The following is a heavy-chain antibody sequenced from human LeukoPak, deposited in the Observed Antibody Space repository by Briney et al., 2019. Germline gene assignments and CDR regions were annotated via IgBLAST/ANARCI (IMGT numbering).Heavy chain of an antibody. CDR3: AREYLDLLWFGELLPPAFDH. J-gene: IGHJ4*02. CDR2: IKEDGSEK. CDR1: RFTFSSYW. Sequence: GGSLRLSCAASRFTFSSYWMSWVRRAPGKGLEWVANIKEDGSEKYFVDSVKGRFTISRDNAKNSLYLQMNSLRAEDTAVYYCAREYLDLLWFGELLPPAFDHWGQGTLVTVSS. V-gene: IGHV3-7*03. D-gene: IGHD3-10*01.